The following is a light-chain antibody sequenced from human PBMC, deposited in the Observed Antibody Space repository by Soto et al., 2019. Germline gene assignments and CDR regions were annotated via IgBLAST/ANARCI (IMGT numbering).Light chain of an antibody. CDR2: EVS. Sequence: QSALTQPASVSGSPGQSITISCTGSSNDIGAYKYVSWYQQYPGKAPKLIIFEVSNRPSGVSNRFSGSKSGNTASLTIAGLQAEDEADYHCSSYTNGSTLYVSGGGTKVTVL. CDR1: SNDIGAYKY. CDR3: SSYTNGSTLYV. J-gene: IGLJ1*01. V-gene: IGLV2-14*01.